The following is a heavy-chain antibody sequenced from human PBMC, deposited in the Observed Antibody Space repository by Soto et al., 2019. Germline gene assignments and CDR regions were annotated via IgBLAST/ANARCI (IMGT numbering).Heavy chain of an antibody. CDR2: IYYSGST. J-gene: IGHJ6*02. Sequence: QVQLQESGPGLVKPSQTLSLTCTVSGGSISSGGYYWSWIRQHPGKGLEWIGYIYYSGSTYYNPSLKSRVTRSVDTSKNQFSLKLSYVAAADTAVYYCARGGDSSPLYYCDGMDVWGQGTTVTVSS. CDR3: ARGGDSSPLYYCDGMDV. D-gene: IGHD6-13*01. V-gene: IGHV4-31*03. CDR1: GGSISSGGYY.